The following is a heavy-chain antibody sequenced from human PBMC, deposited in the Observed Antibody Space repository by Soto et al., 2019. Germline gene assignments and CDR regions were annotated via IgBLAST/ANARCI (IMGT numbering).Heavy chain of an antibody. Sequence: AASVXVSFKSSVGTVSSYAISLGLQAPGQGLDCMGGIIPIFGTANYAQKFQGRVTITADESTSTAYMELSSLRSEDTAVYYCARATPCSSTRCYPKAFNCLETWGQRTLV. J-gene: IGHJ5*02. V-gene: IGHV1-69*01. CDR3: ARATPCSSTRCYPKAFNCLET. CDR1: VGTVSSYA. CDR2: IIPIFGTA. D-gene: IGHD2-2*01.